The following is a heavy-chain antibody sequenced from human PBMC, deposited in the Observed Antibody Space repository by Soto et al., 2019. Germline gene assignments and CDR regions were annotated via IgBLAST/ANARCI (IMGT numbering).Heavy chain of an antibody. Sequence: QVQLQQWGAGLLKPSETLSLTCAVYGGSFSGYYWSWIRQPPGKGLEWIGEINHSGSTNYNPSLKSRVTISVDTSKNQFSLKLSSVTAADTAVYYCARGSGNCSGGSCYSVFDPWGQGTLVTVSS. CDR1: GGSFSGYY. CDR2: INHSGST. D-gene: IGHD2-15*01. V-gene: IGHV4-34*01. CDR3: ARGSGNCSGGSCYSVFDP. J-gene: IGHJ5*02.